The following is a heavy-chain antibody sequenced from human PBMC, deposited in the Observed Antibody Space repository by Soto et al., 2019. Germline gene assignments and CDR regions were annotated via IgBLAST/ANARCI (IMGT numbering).Heavy chain of an antibody. D-gene: IGHD5-18*01. CDR2: ISAYNGNT. J-gene: IGHJ4*02. V-gene: IGHV1-18*01. CDR1: GYTFTSYG. Sequence: QVQLVQSGAEVKKPGASVKVSCRASGYTFTSYGISWVRQAPGQGLEWMGWISAYNGNTKYAQKLQGRVTMPTDTSTSTAYMELRSLGSDDTAVYYCARDQAMAQFDYWGQGTLVNVSS. CDR3: ARDQAMAQFDY.